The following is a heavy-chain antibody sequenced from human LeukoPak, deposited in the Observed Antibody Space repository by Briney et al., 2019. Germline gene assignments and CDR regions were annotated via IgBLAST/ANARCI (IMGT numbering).Heavy chain of an antibody. J-gene: IGHJ4*02. CDR1: GFTFSSYA. D-gene: IGHD5-24*01. Sequence: PGGSLRLSCAASGFTFSSYAMSWVRQAPGKGLEWVSAISGSGGSTYYADSVKGRFTISRDYSKNTLFLQMNSLRAEDTAVYYCARGAGYNYPYYFDYWGQGTLVTVSS. CDR2: ISGSGGST. V-gene: IGHV3-23*01. CDR3: ARGAGYNYPYYFDY.